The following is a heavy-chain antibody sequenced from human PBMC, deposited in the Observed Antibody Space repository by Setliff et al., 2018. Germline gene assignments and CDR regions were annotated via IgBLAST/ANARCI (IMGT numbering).Heavy chain of an antibody. CDR1: GGSISSHY. D-gene: IGHD1-7*01. CDR3: ARTGTYRYFDY. CDR2: LYTSGDT. Sequence: SETLSLTCTVSGGSISSHYWTWIRQPAGKGLEWIGRLYTSGDTNYNPSLKSRVSMSLDTSKNQFSLKVPSVTAADTATYYCARTGTYRYFDYWGQGALVTVSS. V-gene: IGHV4-4*07. J-gene: IGHJ4*02.